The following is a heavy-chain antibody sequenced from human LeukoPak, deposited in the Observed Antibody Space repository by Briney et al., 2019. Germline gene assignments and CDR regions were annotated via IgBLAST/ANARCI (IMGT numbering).Heavy chain of an antibody. CDR1: GYTFTGYY. CDR3: ARESDSSGYYYPDI. J-gene: IGHJ3*02. Sequence: ASVKVSCKASGYTFTGYYLHWVRQAPGQGLEWMGRINPSSGDTNYARKFQGRVTMTRDTSISTAYMELSRLRSDDTAVYYCARESDSSGYYYPDIWGQGTMVTVSS. D-gene: IGHD3-22*01. V-gene: IGHV1-2*06. CDR2: INPSSGDT.